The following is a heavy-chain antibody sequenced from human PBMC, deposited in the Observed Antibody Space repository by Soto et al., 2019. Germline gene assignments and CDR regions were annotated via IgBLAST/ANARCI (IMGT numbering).Heavy chain of an antibody. D-gene: IGHD3-9*01. V-gene: IGHV4-59*01. J-gene: IGHJ3*02. CDR3: ASSGFLTGWLYDAFDT. Sequence: SETLSITCTVSGDSISSYYWSWIRQPPGKGLEWIGYIYYSGSTNYNPSLKSRVTISVDTSKNQFSLKLSSVTAADTAVYYCASSGFLTGWLYDAFDTWGQGTMVTVSS. CDR1: GDSISSYY. CDR2: IYYSGST.